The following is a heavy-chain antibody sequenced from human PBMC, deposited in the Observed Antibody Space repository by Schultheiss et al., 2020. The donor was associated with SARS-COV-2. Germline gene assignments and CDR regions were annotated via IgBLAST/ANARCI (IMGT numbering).Heavy chain of an antibody. J-gene: IGHJ5*02. V-gene: IGHV4-39*01. Sequence: SETLSLTCTVSGGSISSSSYYWGWIRQPPGKGLEWIGSIYYSGSTYYNPSLKSRVTISVDTSKNQFSLKLSSVTAADTAVYYCARVNEEGSSGWYNWFDPWGQGTLVTVAS. CDR3: ARVNEEGSSGWYNWFDP. CDR2: IYYSGST. CDR1: GGSISSSSYY. D-gene: IGHD6-19*01.